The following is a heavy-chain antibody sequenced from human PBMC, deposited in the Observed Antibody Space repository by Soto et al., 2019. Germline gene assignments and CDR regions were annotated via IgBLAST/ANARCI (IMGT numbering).Heavy chain of an antibody. D-gene: IGHD1-7*01. CDR1: EFTFRRDW. CDR2: ISGDGNST. J-gene: IGHJ3*01. Sequence: EVQLVDSGGGLVQPGGSLRLSCAASEFTFRRDWMHWVRQSPVKGLVWVSRISGDGNSTTYADSVRGRFTSSRATAKNTVYLQVYSLRAEDPAVYYCARSLPGTYGAFDLWGHGTMVTVSS. CDR3: ARSLPGTYGAFDL. V-gene: IGHV3-74*01.